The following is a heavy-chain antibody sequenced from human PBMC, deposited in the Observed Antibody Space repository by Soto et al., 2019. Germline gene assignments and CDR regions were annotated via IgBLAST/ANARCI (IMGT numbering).Heavy chain of an antibody. CDR2: VIPLLDAS. J-gene: IGHJ6*03. CDR1: GAAFSNYT. Sequence: QVQLVQSGADVKKPGSSVKISCTASGAAFSNYTFTWVRRAPGQGLEWVGRVIPLLDASNYAEKFQDRVKISADRSTSTVYMELSGLRSEDSAIYYCASGKSQMSQDRMGFYYYMDVWCKGTTVTVSS. V-gene: IGHV1-69*08. D-gene: IGHD1-1*01. CDR3: ASGKSQMSQDRMGFYYYMDV.